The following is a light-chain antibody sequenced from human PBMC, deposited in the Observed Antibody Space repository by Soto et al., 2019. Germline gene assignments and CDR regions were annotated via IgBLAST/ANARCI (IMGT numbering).Light chain of an antibody. CDR1: QSVSSSY. J-gene: IGKJ1*01. CDR2: GAS. Sequence: EIVLTQSPGTLSLSPGERATLSCRASQSVSSSYLAWYQQKPGQAPRLRIYGASSRATGIPDRFSGSGSETDFTLTIRRLEPEDFAVYYCQQGSAFGQGTKVEI. V-gene: IGKV3-20*01. CDR3: QQGSA.